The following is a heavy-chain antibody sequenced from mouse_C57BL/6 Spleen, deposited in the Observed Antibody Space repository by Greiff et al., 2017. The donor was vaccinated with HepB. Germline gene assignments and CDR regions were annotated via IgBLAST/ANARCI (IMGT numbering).Heavy chain of an antibody. CDR2: INPNNGGT. Sequence: VQLQQSGPELVKPGASVKISCKASGYTFTDYYMNWVKQSHGKSLEWIGDINPNNGGTSYNQKFKGKATLTVDKSSSTAYMELRSLTSEDSAVYYCARSFDYDDDAMDYWGQGTSVTVSS. CDR1: GYTFTDYY. CDR3: ARSFDYDDDAMDY. V-gene: IGHV1-26*01. J-gene: IGHJ4*01. D-gene: IGHD2-4*01.